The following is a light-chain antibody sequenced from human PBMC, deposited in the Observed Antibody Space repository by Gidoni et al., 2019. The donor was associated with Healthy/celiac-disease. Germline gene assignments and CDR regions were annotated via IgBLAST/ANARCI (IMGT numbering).Light chain of an antibody. CDR2: QDS. V-gene: IGLV3-1*01. Sequence: SYELTQPPSVSVSPGQTASITCSGDKLGDKYACWYQQKPGQSPVLVIYQDSNRPSGIPEGFSGSNSGNTATLTISGTQAMDEADYYCQAWDSSTVVFGGGTKLTVL. CDR3: QAWDSSTVV. J-gene: IGLJ2*01. CDR1: KLGDKY.